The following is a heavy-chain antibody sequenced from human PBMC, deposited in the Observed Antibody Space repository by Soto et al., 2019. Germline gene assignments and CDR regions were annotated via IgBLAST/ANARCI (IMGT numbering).Heavy chain of an antibody. Sequence: GGSLRLSCAVSGFTFSTYAMHWVRQAPGKGLEWVAVISYDGSNTYYAGSVKGRFTISRDNMLYLQMNSLRAENTAVYYCARDQGRSITCQLDYWGQGTLVTVSS. V-gene: IGHV3-30-3*01. D-gene: IGHD2-2*01. CDR3: ARDQGRSITCQLDY. J-gene: IGHJ4*02. CDR2: ISYDGSNT. CDR1: GFTFSTYA.